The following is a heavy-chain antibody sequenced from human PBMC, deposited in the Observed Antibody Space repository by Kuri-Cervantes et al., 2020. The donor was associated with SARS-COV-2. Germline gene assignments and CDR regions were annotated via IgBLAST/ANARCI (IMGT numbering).Heavy chain of an antibody. CDR1: GYTFTSYD. Sequence: ASVKVSCKASGYTFTSYDINWVRQATGQGLEWMGWMNPNSGNKGYAQKFQGRVTITRNTSISTAYMELSSLRSEDTAVYYCARQRVYCSSYSCYGRGWFDPWGQGTLVTVSS. J-gene: IGHJ5*02. V-gene: IGHV1-8*03. D-gene: IGHD2-2*01. CDR2: MNPNSGNK. CDR3: ARQRVYCSSYSCYGRGWFDP.